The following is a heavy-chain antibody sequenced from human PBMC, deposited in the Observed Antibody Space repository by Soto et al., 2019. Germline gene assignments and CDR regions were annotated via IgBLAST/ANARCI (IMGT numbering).Heavy chain of an antibody. J-gene: IGHJ1*01. CDR1: GIRFTSSW. D-gene: IGHD3-16*01. Sequence: GSLRLSCAASGIRFTSSWMSWVRQAPGKGLEWVAHINQDGGQKYYVDSAKGRFTISRDNAKTSLYLQMNSLRAEDTAVFYCVSWADAADEDYFHHWGQGTLVTVSS. CDR3: VSWADAADEDYFHH. CDR2: INQDGGQK. V-gene: IGHV3-7*01.